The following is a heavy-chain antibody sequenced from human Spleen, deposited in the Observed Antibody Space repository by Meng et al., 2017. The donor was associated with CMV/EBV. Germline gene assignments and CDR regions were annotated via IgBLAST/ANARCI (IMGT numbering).Heavy chain of an antibody. CDR2: IIPILDTV. CDR1: GGSFNSYT. J-gene: IGHJ4*02. CDR3: ARSDQSGSYLDH. V-gene: IGHV1-69*08. D-gene: IGHD3-10*01. Sequence: SVKVSCKASGGSFNSYTYNWVRQAPGQGLEWVGRIIPILDTVNYGRSFQGRVTITADKSTSTTYMEVTSLTSDDTAMYYCARSDQSGSYLDHWGQGSLVTVSS.